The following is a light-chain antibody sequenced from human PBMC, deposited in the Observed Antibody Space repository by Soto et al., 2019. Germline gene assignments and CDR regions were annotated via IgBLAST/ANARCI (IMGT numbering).Light chain of an antibody. V-gene: IGLV2-14*01. CDR1: SSDVGGYNY. J-gene: IGLJ1*01. CDR3: SSYTSSSTLV. Sequence: QSALTQPASVSGSPGQSITISCTGTSSDVGGYNYVSWYQQHPGKAPKLMIYDVSNLPSGVSNRFSGSKSGNTASLTISGLQAEDEADYYCSSYTSSSTLVFGTVTKLTVL. CDR2: DVS.